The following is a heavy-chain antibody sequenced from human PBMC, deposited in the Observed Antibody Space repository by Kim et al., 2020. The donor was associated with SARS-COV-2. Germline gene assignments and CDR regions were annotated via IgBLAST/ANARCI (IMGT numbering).Heavy chain of an antibody. J-gene: IGHJ4*02. CDR2: GGGGST. Sequence: GGGGSTYHGDSVKGRFTISRDKSKNTLYLQMNSLRAEDTAVYYCAKGVIRWVQGTLVTVSS. D-gene: IGHD3-16*02. V-gene: IGHV3-23*01. CDR3: AKGVIR.